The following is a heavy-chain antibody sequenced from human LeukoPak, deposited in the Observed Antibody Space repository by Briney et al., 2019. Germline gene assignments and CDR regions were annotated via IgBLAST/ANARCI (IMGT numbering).Heavy chain of an antibody. J-gene: IGHJ4*02. CDR1: GYSISSGYY. V-gene: IGHV4-38-2*01. Sequence: SETLSLTCAVSGYSISSGYYWGWIRQPPGKGLEWIGSINHSGSTYYNPSLKSRVTISVDTSKNQFSLKLSSVTAADTAVYYCASAWWVAGGYFDYWGQGTLVTVSS. D-gene: IGHD2-15*01. CDR2: INHSGST. CDR3: ASAWWVAGGYFDY.